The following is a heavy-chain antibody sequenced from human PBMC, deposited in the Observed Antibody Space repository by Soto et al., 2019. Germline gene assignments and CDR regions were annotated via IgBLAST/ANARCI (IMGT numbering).Heavy chain of an antibody. J-gene: IGHJ4*02. CDR2: MSYDGTNK. CDR1: GFTFRSYG. D-gene: IGHD2-21*02. Sequence: GGSLSLSCAAAGFTFRSYGMHWVRQTPGKGLEWVAVMSYDGTNKYYSDSVKGRFTISRDNSKNTLYLQMNSLRAEDTAVYHCAKDVAPIAYCGGDCHPVVGYFDYWGQGTLVTVSS. V-gene: IGHV3-30*18. CDR3: AKDVAPIAYCGGDCHPVVGYFDY.